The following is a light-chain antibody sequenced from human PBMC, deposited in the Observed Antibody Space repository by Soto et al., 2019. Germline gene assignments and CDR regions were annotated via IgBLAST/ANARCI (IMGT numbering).Light chain of an antibody. CDR2: EVT. Sequence: QSALTQPASVSGSPGQSITISCTGTSSDVGSYNFVSWYQQHPGKAPKLMIYEVTKRPSGVSNRFSSSKSLNTASLTISGLQAEDEAVYYCCSYATGNTLVFGGGTKLTVL. CDR3: CSYATGNTLV. J-gene: IGLJ2*01. CDR1: SSDVGSYNF. V-gene: IGLV2-23*02.